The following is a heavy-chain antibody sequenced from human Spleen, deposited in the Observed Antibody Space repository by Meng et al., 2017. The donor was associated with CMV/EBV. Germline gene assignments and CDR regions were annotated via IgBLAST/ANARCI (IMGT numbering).Heavy chain of an antibody. Sequence: GESLKISCAASGFTFSSYEMNWVRQAPGKGLEWVSYISSSGSTIYYADSVKGRFTISRDNAKNSLYLQMNSLRAEDTAVYYCASFYDSCGYYYVGWDYWGQGTLVTVSS. D-gene: IGHD3-22*01. V-gene: IGHV3-48*03. CDR3: ASFYDSCGYYYVGWDY. CDR1: GFTFSSYE. CDR2: ISSSGSTI. J-gene: IGHJ4*02.